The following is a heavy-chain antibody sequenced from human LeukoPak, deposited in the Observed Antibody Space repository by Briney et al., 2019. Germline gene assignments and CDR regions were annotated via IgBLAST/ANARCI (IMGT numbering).Heavy chain of an antibody. CDR2: IIPIFGTA. J-gene: IGHJ3*02. Sequence: GASVKVSCKASGGTFSSYAISWVRQAPGQGLEWMGGIIPIFGTANCAQKFQGRGTITTDESTSTSYMELSSLRSEDTAVYYCARPPLPYYYDSSGTKGYAFDIWGQGTMVTVSS. D-gene: IGHD3-22*01. CDR1: GGTFSSYA. V-gene: IGHV1-69*05. CDR3: ARPPLPYYYDSSGTKGYAFDI.